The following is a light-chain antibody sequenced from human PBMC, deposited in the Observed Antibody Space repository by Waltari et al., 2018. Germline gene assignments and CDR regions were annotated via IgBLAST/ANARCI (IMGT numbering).Light chain of an antibody. CDR2: AAS. Sequence: CRAVQGISSYLAWYQQKPGKAPKLLIYAASSLQSGVPSRFSGSGSGTDFTLTISCLQSEDFATYYCQQYYSYPLLTFGGGTKVEIK. CDR1: QGISSY. V-gene: IGKV1-8*01. CDR3: QQYYSYPLLT. J-gene: IGKJ4*01.